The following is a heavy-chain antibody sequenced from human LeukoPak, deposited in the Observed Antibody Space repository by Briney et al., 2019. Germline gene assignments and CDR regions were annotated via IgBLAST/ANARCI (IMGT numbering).Heavy chain of an antibody. D-gene: IGHD6-19*01. V-gene: IGHV3-30*18. CDR3: AKDRWIRRISLAGQDY. Sequence: PGGSLRLSCATSGFTFSSYGMHWVRQAPGKGLEWVAVTSYDGSDTYYADSVEGRFTISRDNSKNTLYLQINSLRAEDTAVYYCAKDRWIRRISLAGQDYWGQGTLVTVSS. CDR1: GFTFSSYG. CDR2: TSYDGSDT. J-gene: IGHJ4*02.